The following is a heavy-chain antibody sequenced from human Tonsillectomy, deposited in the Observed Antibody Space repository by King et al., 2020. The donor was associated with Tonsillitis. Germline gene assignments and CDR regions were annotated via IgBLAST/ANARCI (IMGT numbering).Heavy chain of an antibody. D-gene: IGHD6-19*01. V-gene: IGHV3-23*04. J-gene: IGHJ4*02. CDR1: GFTFNNYA. Sequence: VQLVESGGGLVQPGGSLRLSCAASGFTFNNYAMRWVRQAPGKGLEWVSSLSGSGSNTYYADSVKGRFTISRDNSKNTLYRQLNSLRAEDTAVYYCAKDGGGWYTSGWYYFDYWGQGTLVTVSP. CDR3: AKDGGGWYTSGWYYFDY. CDR2: LSGSGSNT.